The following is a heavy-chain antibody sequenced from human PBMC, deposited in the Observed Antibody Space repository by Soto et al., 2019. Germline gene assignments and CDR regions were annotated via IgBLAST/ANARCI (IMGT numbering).Heavy chain of an antibody. Sequence: SETLSLTCAVSGGSISSGGYSWSWIRQPPGRGLEWIGYIYHSGSTYYNPSLKSRVTISVDRSKNQFSLKLSSVTAADTAVYYCARWSGYGDYYFDYWGQGTLVTVSS. V-gene: IGHV4-30-2*01. J-gene: IGHJ4*02. CDR3: ARWSGYGDYYFDY. CDR2: IYHSGST. D-gene: IGHD4-17*01. CDR1: GGSISSGGYS.